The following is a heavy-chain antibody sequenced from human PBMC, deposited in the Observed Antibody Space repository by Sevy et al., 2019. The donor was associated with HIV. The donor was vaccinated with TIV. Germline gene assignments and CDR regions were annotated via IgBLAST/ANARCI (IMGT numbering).Heavy chain of an antibody. CDR1: GYTFSSYG. CDR2: ISDYNGYT. D-gene: IGHD3-10*01. J-gene: IGHJ6*02. CDR3: AGEGYYYRSGTYRPPNYYGMDV. V-gene: IGHV1-18*01. Sequence: ASVKVSCKASGYTFSSYGISWVRQAPGQGLEWMGWISDYNGYTNYAHKFQGRVTMSTETSTRTAYMELRSLRSDETAVYFCAGEGYYYRSGTYRPPNYYGMDVWGQGTAVTVSS.